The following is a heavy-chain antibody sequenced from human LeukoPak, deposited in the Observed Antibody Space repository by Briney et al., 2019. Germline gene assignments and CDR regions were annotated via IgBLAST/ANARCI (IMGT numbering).Heavy chain of an antibody. V-gene: IGHV4-39*02. CDR3: AREHYYGSGENFFDP. Sequence: SETLSLTCTVSGGSISGSSYYWGWIRQPPGKGLEWIGSIYYSGSTYYNPSLKSRVTISVGTSKNQFSLKLSSVTAADTAVYYCAREHYYGSGENFFDPWGQGTLVTVSS. D-gene: IGHD3-10*01. CDR2: IYYSGST. J-gene: IGHJ5*02. CDR1: GGSISGSSYY.